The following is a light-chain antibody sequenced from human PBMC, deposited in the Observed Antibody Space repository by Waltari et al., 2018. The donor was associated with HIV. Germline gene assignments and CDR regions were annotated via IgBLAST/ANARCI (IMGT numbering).Light chain of an antibody. CDR3: QQSYSTPRT. CDR2: AAS. Sequence: DIKMTHSPSSLSASVGDRVTITCRASQSISSYLNWYQQKPGKAPKLLIYAASSLQSGVPSRFSGSGSGTDFTLTISSLQPEDFATYYCQQSYSTPRTFGQGTKVEIK. V-gene: IGKV1-39*01. CDR1: QSISSY. J-gene: IGKJ1*01.